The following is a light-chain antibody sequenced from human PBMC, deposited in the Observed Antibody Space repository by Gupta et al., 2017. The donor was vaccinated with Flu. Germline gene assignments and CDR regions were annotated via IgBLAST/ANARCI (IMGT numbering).Light chain of an antibody. CDR3: QQYGSSVLS. Sequence: NVLTQSPGPLSLSPWERATLSCRASQSVNSRYLAWYQQKRGQAPRLLIFGASARAAGIPDRFSGSGSGTDFTLTISRMEPEDFAVYYCQQYGSSVLSFGGGTKVEIK. V-gene: IGKV3-20*01. J-gene: IGKJ4*01. CDR2: GAS. CDR1: QSVNSRY.